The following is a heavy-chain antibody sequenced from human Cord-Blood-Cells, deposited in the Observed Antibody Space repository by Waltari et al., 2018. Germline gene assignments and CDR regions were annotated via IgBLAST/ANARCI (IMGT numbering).Heavy chain of an antibody. J-gene: IGHJ6*02. V-gene: IGHV1-2*02. Sequence: QVQLVQSGAEVKKPGASVKVSCKASGYTFTGYYMLWVRRAPGQGLEWMGWINPNSGGTNYAQKFQGRVTMTRDTSISTAYMELSRLRSDDTAVYYCASTGGSSRYYYGMDVWGQGTTVTVSS. CDR3: ASTGGSSRYYYGMDV. CDR1: GYTFTGYY. D-gene: IGHD3-16*01. CDR2: INPNSGGT.